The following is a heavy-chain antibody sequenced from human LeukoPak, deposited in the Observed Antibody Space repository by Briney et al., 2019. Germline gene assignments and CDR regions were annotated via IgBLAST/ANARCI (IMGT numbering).Heavy chain of an antibody. V-gene: IGHV3-9*01. J-gene: IGHJ4*02. Sequence: GGSLRLSCAASGFTFDDYAMHWVRQAPGKGLEWVSGISWNSGSIGYADSVKGRFTISRDNAKNSLYLQMNSLRAEDTALYYCAKDLSYDSSGYYDYWGQGTLVTVSS. CDR2: ISWNSGSI. CDR3: AKDLSYDSSGYYDY. CDR1: GFTFDDYA. D-gene: IGHD3-22*01.